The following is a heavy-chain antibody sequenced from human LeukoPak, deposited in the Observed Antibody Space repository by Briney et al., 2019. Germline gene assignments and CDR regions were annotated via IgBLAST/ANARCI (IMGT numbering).Heavy chain of an antibody. J-gene: IGHJ4*02. CDR3: ARVLDTSGDYPGGFDY. CDR1: GFSLSTYT. Sequence: PGGSLRLSCAASGFSLSTYTLHWVRQAPGKGLEWVSSIVSDSTDVDYPDSLKGRFTVFRDNGKNTLYLQMNSLRAEDTAVYYCARVLDTSGDYPGGFDYWGRGTLVAVSS. D-gene: IGHD3-22*01. CDR2: IVSDSTDV. V-gene: IGHV3-21*01.